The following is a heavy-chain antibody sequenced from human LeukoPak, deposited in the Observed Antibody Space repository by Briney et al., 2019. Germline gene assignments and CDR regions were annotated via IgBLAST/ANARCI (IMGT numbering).Heavy chain of an antibody. V-gene: IGHV3-7*01. CDR1: GFSFTSYW. J-gene: IGHJ6*02. Sequence: GGSLRLSCAASGFSFTSYWMMWVRQAPGQGLEWVANIKQDGSEKYYVDSVKGRFSISRDNAKKSVYLQVNSLRDEDTAVYYCARYPMDVWGQGTTVTVSS. CDR3: ARYPMDV. CDR2: IKQDGSEK.